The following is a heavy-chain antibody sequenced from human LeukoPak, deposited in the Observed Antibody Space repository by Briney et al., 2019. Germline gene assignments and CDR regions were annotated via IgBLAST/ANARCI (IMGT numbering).Heavy chain of an antibody. V-gene: IGHV3-33*06. CDR3: AKGPTQVLRFLRDGKTYYMDV. Sequence: GGSLRLSCAASGFTFSNYGMHWVRQAPGRGLEGVAGIWYDGKHQYYADSVKGRFNISRDNPTNMLYLQMNSLRVEDTAVYYCAKGPTQVLRFLRDGKTYYMDVWGKGTSVLVSS. CDR1: GFTFSNYG. D-gene: IGHD3-3*01. CDR2: IWYDGKHQ. J-gene: IGHJ6*03.